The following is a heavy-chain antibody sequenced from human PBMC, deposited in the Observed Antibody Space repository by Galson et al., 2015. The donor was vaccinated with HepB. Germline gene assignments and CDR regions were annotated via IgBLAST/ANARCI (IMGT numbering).Heavy chain of an antibody. CDR3: VKDQGYSYGSDFDY. J-gene: IGHJ4*02. Sequence: SLRLSCAASGFTFSSYAMHWVRQAPGKGLEYVSAISSNGGSTYYADSVKGRFTISRDNSKNTLYLQMSSLRAEDTAVYYCVKDQGYSYGSDFDYWGQGTLVTVSS. V-gene: IGHV3-64D*06. CDR1: GFTFSSYA. CDR2: ISSNGGST. D-gene: IGHD5-18*01.